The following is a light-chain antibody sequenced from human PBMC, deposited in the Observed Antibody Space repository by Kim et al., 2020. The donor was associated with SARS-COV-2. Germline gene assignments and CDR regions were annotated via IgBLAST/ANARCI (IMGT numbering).Light chain of an antibody. Sequence: EIVLTQSPETLSLSPGERATLSCRASQSVSSSSLVWYQQKPGRAPRVLIYGATSRATGIPDRFSGSRSGTEFTLTISRLEPEDFAVYYCQQYDNSPYTFGQGTKL. J-gene: IGKJ2*01. V-gene: IGKV3-20*01. CDR1: QSVSSSS. CDR3: QQYDNSPYT. CDR2: GAT.